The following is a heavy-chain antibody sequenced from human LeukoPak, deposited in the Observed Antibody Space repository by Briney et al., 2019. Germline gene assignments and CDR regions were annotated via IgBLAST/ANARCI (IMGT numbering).Heavy chain of an antibody. Sequence: PSETLSLTCTVSGGSISSYYWSWIRQPAGKGLEWIGRIYTSGSTNYNPSLRSRVTMSVDTSKNQFSLKLSSVTAADTAMYYCAREGTRHNWFDPWGQGTLVTVSS. CDR2: IYTSGST. J-gene: IGHJ5*02. CDR3: AREGTRHNWFDP. D-gene: IGHD3-10*01. CDR1: GGSISSYY. V-gene: IGHV4-4*07.